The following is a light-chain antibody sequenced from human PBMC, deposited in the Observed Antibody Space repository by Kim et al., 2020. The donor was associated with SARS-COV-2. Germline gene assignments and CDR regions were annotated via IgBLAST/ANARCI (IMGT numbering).Light chain of an antibody. CDR2: WAS. J-gene: IGKJ4*01. Sequence: ATINCKSSQSLLYISNYKNYLAWYQVKPGQPPKRLIYWASLRESGVPERFSGSGSETDFTLTISSLQAEDGAVYYCQQYYTTPLAFGGGTKVDIK. V-gene: IGKV4-1*01. CDR1: QSLLYISNYKNY. CDR3: QQYYTTPLA.